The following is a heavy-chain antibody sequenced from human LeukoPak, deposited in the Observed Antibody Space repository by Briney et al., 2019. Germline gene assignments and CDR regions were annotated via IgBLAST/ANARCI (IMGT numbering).Heavy chain of an antibody. J-gene: IGHJ5*02. CDR1: GFTLRKYA. D-gene: IGHD3/OR15-3a*01. CDR3: VKGGIERFGLVPDWFDP. V-gene: IGHV3-23*01. Sequence: PGGSPRLSCAASGFTLRKYAMTWVRPAPGKGLEWVSRICGSGVYTFYADSVKGRFTISRDISRNTLSLQMNTLRAEDTAIYYCVKGGIERFGLVPDWFDPWGQGTLVSVSS. CDR2: ICGSGVYT.